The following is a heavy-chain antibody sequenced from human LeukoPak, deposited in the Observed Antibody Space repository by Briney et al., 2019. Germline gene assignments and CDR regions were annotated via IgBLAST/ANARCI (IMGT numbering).Heavy chain of an antibody. Sequence: GGSLRLSCAASGFTFTSYAMSWVLQAPGKGLEWVSGISSSGGSPYYADSVQGRFTISRDNSKNTLFLQMTGLRAEDTAVYYCADLGTTYYYDRSTYWGQGTLVAVSS. J-gene: IGHJ4*02. V-gene: IGHV3-23*01. CDR2: ISSSGGSP. D-gene: IGHD3-22*01. CDR1: GFTFTSYA. CDR3: ADLGTTYYYDRSTY.